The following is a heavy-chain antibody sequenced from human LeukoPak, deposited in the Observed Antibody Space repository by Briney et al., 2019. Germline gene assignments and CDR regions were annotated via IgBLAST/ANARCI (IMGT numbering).Heavy chain of an antibody. CDR2: IWYDGSNK. J-gene: IGHJ6*04. V-gene: IGHV3-33*01. D-gene: IGHD3-10*01. CDR1: GFTFSSYG. Sequence: GGSLRLSCAASGFTFSSYGMHWVRQAPGKGLEWEAVIWYDGSNKYYADSVKGRFTISRDNSKNTLYLQMNSLRAEDTAVYYCARRGSGSYYNRMDVWGKGTTVTVSS. CDR3: ARRGSGSYYNRMDV.